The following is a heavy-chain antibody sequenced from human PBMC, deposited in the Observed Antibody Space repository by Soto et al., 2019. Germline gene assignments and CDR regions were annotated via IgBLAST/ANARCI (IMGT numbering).Heavy chain of an antibody. CDR2: IIPIFGTA. CDR1: GGTFSSYA. J-gene: IGHJ6*02. Sequence: SGKVSCKASGGTFSSYAISWGRQAPGQGLEWMGGIIPIFGTANYAQKFQGRVTITADESTSTAYMELSSLRSEDTAVYFFARKSTFHNGIDVWGQGTTVTVS. D-gene: IGHD2-21*01. V-gene: IGHV1-69*13. CDR3: ARKSTFHNGIDV.